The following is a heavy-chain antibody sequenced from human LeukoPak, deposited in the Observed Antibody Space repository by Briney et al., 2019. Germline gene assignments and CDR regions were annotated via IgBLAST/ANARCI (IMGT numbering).Heavy chain of an antibody. CDR3: AKENDYGDYDNWFDP. Sequence: SCKVSGYTLTEISMHWVRQAPGKGLEWVAVISYDGSNKYYADSVKGRFTISRDNSKNTLYLQMNSLRAEDTAVYYCAKENDYGDYDNWFDPWGQGTLVTVSS. CDR1: GYTLTEIS. J-gene: IGHJ5*02. D-gene: IGHD4-17*01. V-gene: IGHV3-30*18. CDR2: ISYDGSNK.